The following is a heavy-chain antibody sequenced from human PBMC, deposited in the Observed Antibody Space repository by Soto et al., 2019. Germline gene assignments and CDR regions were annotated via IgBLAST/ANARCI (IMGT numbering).Heavy chain of an antibody. CDR1: CFTFSRHG. J-gene: IGHJ6*02. CDR2: ISAYNGNT. Sequence: GSGKGSCKASCFTFSRHGISWVGQGPGQGPEWVGWISAYNGNTNYAQKLQGRVTMTTDTSTSTAYMELRSLRSDDTAVYYCARSELRFLEWLLLDHYYYYGMDVWGQGTTVTVSS. CDR3: ARSELRFLEWLLLDHYYYYGMDV. V-gene: IGHV1-18*01. D-gene: IGHD3-3*01.